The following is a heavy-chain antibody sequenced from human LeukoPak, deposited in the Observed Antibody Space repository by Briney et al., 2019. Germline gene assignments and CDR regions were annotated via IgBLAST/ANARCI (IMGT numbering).Heavy chain of an antibody. Sequence: GGSLRLSCAASGFTFSSYGMHWVRQAPGKGLEWVAVISYDGSNKYYADSAKGRFTISRDNSKNTLYLQMNSLRAEDTAVYYCAKDVGYCSSTSCTWVDYWGQGTLVTVSS. CDR1: GFTFSSYG. CDR3: AKDVGYCSSTSCTWVDY. D-gene: IGHD2-2*03. J-gene: IGHJ4*02. CDR2: ISYDGSNK. V-gene: IGHV3-30*18.